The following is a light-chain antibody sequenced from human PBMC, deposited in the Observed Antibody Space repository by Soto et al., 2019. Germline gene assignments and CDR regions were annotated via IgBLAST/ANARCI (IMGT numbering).Light chain of an antibody. Sequence: QSALTQPASVSGSPGQSITISCTGTSSDVWGYNLVSWYQQHPGKAPKLMISEVSKRPSGISDRFSGSKSGSTASLTISGLQAEDDADYYCCSYAGTSTHTVFGGGTQLTVL. V-gene: IGLV2-23*02. CDR3: CSYAGTSTHTV. CDR1: SSDVWGYNL. J-gene: IGLJ7*01. CDR2: EVS.